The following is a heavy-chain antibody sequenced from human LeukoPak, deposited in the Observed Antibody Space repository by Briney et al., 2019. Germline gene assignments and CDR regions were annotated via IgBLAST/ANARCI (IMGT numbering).Heavy chain of an antibody. CDR1: GYSISSGYY. CDR2: IYHSGST. J-gene: IGHJ4*02. D-gene: IGHD3-22*01. CDR3: ARELYYDSSGDFDY. V-gene: IGHV4-38-2*02. Sequence: PSETLSLTCTVSGYSISSGYYWGWIRQPPGKGLEWIGSIYHSGSTYYNPSLKSRVTISVDTSKNQFSLKLSSVTAADTAVYYCARELYYDSSGDFDYWGQGTLVTVSS.